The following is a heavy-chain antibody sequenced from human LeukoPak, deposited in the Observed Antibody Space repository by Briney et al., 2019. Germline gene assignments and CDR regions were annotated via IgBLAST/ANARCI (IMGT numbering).Heavy chain of an antibody. D-gene: IGHD2-15*01. CDR2: ISSSSSTI. CDR1: GFIFSSYS. CDR3: ARDQPTRRYCSGGSCSRDAFDI. V-gene: IGHV3-48*02. Sequence: GGSLRLSCVASGFIFSSYSMNWVRQAPGKGLEWVSYISSSSSTIYYADSVKGRFTISRDNAKNSLYLQMNSLRDEDTAVYYCARDQPTRRYCSGGSCSRDAFDIWGQGTMVTVSS. J-gene: IGHJ3*02.